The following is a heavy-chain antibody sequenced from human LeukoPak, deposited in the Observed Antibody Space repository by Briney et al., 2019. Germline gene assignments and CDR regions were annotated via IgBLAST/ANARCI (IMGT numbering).Heavy chain of an antibody. CDR1: GYTFTGYY. J-gene: IGHJ4*02. CDR2: IIPIFGTA. Sequence: GASVKVSCKASGYTFTGYYMHWVRQAPGQGLEWMGGIIPIFGTANYAQKFQGRVTITTDESTTTAYMELSSLRSEDTAVYYCANVSGGSDGYFDYWGQGTLVTVSS. CDR3: ANVSGGSDGYFDY. V-gene: IGHV1-69*05. D-gene: IGHD5-12*01.